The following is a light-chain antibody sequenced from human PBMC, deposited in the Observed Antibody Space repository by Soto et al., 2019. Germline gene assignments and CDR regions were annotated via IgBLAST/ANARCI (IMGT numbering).Light chain of an antibody. CDR3: TSPTTISSLYV. CDR1: SSDVAAYNY. J-gene: IGLJ1*01. V-gene: IGLV2-14*01. CDR2: EVT. Sequence: QSALTQPASVSGSPGQSITISCAGSSSDVAAYNYVSWYQHHPGKAPKLVIYEVTKRPSGVSNRFSGYKSGHKASLIISVLQADDEAAYYCTSPTTISSLYVFGTGTKLTVL.